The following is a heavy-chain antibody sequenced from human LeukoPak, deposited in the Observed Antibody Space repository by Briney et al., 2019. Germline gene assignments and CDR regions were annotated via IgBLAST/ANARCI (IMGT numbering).Heavy chain of an antibody. Sequence: SETLSLTCTVSGGSISSSSYYWGWIRQPPGKGLEWIGSIYYSVSTYYNPSLKSRVTISVDTSKNQFSLKLSSVTAADAAVYYCARLPTVTFFDYWGQGTLVTVSS. CDR2: IYYSVST. CDR3: ARLPTVTFFDY. J-gene: IGHJ4*02. V-gene: IGHV4-39*01. D-gene: IGHD4-17*01. CDR1: GGSISSSSYY.